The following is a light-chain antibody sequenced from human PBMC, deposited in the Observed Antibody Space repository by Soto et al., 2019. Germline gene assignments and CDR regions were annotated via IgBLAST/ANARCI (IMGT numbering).Light chain of an antibody. J-gene: IGLJ1*01. CDR1: SSDVGGYNY. CDR3: QSFDISLNGYV. V-gene: IGLV2-8*01. Sequence: QSALTQPPSASGSPGQSVTISCTGTSSDVGGYNYVSWYQQHPGKAPKLMIYEVIKRPSGVPDRFSGSKSGTSASLAVTGLQAEDEADYYCQSFDISLNGYVFATGTKVTVL. CDR2: EVI.